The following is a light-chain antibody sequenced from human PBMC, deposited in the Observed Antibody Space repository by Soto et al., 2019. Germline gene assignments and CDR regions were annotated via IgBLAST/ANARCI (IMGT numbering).Light chain of an antibody. CDR3: QQYHTYWT. J-gene: IGKJ1*01. CDR2: DAT. Sequence: DIQMTHSPSTLSASVGDRVTITCRASQSISSWLAWYQQKPGKAPILLISDATRLNSGVPSRFSGAGYGTEFTLYIDSLQPDDFATYHCQQYHTYWTVGQGTKVDIK. CDR1: QSISSW. V-gene: IGKV1-5*01.